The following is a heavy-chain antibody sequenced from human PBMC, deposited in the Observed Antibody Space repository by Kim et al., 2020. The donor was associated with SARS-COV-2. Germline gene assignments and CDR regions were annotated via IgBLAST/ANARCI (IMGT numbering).Heavy chain of an antibody. Sequence: ADSVKGRFTISRDNPTKTLYLQMTSLRAEDTAVYYCARVDNAYNSTRVDYWGQGTLVTVSS. D-gene: IGHD6-13*01. V-gene: IGHV3-30*01. CDR3: ARVDNAYNSTRVDY. J-gene: IGHJ4*02.